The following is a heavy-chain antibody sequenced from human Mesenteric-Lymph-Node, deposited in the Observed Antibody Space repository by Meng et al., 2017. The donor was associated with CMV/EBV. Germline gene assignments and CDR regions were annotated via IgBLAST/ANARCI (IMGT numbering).Heavy chain of an antibody. J-gene: IGHJ4*02. V-gene: IGHV1-2*06. Sequence: TFTGNYMHWVRQAPGQGLEWMGRIKPNSGDTNFAQKFQGRVTMTRDTSISTASMELSGLKSDDTAVYYCARDRGGPYASSWFGYYFDSWGQGTLVTVSS. CDR2: IKPNSGDT. CDR3: ARDRGGPYASSWFGYYFDS. CDR1: TFTGNY. D-gene: IGHD6-13*01.